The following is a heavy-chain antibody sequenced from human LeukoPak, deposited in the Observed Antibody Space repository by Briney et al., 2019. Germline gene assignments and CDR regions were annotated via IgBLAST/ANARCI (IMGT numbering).Heavy chain of an antibody. CDR2: INPNSGGT. CDR3: ARMSPPALYCSSTSCYRNFDY. J-gene: IGHJ4*02. D-gene: IGHD2-2*01. CDR1: GYTFTGYY. V-gene: IGHV1-2*02. Sequence: GASVKVSCKASGYTFTGYYMHWVRQAPGQGLEWMGWINPNSGGTNYAQKFQGRVTMTRDTSISTAYMELSRLRSDDTAVYYCARMSPPALYCSSTSCYRNFDYWGQGTLVTVSS.